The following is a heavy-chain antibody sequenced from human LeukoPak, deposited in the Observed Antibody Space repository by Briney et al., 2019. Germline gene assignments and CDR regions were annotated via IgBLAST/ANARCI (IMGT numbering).Heavy chain of an antibody. CDR2: ISASGVST. D-gene: IGHD3-10*01. Sequence: PGESLRLSCETSGFTFSRYAMTWVRQAPGKGLEWASVISASGVSTYYGDSVKGRFTISRDNSKNTLHLQMNSLRAEDTAVYYCARDHLGDSYSDFWGQGTLVTVSS. V-gene: IGHV3-23*01. J-gene: IGHJ4*02. CDR3: ARDHLGDSYSDF. CDR1: GFTFSRYA.